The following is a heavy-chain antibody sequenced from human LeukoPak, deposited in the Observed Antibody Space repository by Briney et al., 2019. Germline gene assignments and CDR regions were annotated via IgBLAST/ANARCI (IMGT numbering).Heavy chain of an antibody. V-gene: IGHV1-46*01. CDR1: GYTFTSYY. CDR3: ARDPPYYYDSSGYRPFDY. D-gene: IGHD3-22*01. J-gene: IGHJ4*02. Sequence: GASVKVSCKASGYTFTSYYMHWVRQAPGQGLEWMGIINPSDDSTSYAQKFQGRVTMTTDTSTSTAYMELRSLRSDDTAVYYCARDPPYYYDSSGYRPFDYWGQGTLVTVSS. CDR2: INPSDDST.